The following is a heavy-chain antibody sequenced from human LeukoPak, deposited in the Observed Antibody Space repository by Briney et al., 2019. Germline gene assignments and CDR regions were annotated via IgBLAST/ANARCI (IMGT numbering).Heavy chain of an antibody. CDR1: GYTFTGYY. Sequence: ASVKVSCKASGYTFTGYYMHWVRQAPGQGLEWMGWISAYNGNTNYAQKLQGRVTMTTDTSTSTAYMELRSLRSDDTAVYYCARDPTDYYDSSGSPLLVDYWGQGTLVTVSS. CDR3: ARDPTDYYDSSGSPLLVDY. V-gene: IGHV1-18*04. J-gene: IGHJ4*02. D-gene: IGHD3-22*01. CDR2: ISAYNGNT.